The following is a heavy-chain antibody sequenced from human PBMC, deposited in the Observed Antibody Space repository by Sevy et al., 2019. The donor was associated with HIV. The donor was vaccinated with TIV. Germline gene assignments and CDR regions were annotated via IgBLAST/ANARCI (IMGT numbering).Heavy chain of an antibody. V-gene: IGHV3-48*03. J-gene: IGHJ4*02. CDR3: ARDLPPSATTVPHFDY. CDR2: ISNSGSTI. Sequence: GGYLRLCCTASGFTFSSYEMNWVRQAPGKGLEWVSYISNSGSTIQYSDSVKGRFTISIDNAKNSLYLQMNSLRAEDTAVYYCARDLPPSATTVPHFDYWGRGTLVTVSS. D-gene: IGHD4-17*01. CDR1: GFTFSSYE.